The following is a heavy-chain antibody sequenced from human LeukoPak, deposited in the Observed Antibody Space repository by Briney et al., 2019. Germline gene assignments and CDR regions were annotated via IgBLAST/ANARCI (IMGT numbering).Heavy chain of an antibody. Sequence: GASVKLSCKASGGTFSSYAISWVRQAPGQGLELMGGIIPIFGTANYAQKFQGRVTITADESTSTAYMELSSLRSEDTAVYYCARVGNYYGSGSYVEDYWGQGTLVTVSS. CDR2: IIPIFGTA. CDR3: ARVGNYYGSGSYVEDY. D-gene: IGHD3-10*01. J-gene: IGHJ4*02. V-gene: IGHV1-69*13. CDR1: GGTFSSYA.